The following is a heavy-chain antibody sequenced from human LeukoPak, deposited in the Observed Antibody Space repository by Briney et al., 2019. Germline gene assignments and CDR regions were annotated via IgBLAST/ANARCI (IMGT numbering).Heavy chain of an antibody. J-gene: IGHJ2*01. CDR2: ISYDGSNK. CDR1: GFTFSSYA. V-gene: IGHV3-30-3*01. D-gene: IGHD3-16*01. CDR3: ARDMGGDYWYFDL. Sequence: GGSLRLSCAASGFTFSSYAMHWVRQAPGKGLEWVAVISYDGSNKYYADSVKGRFTISRDNSKNTLYLQMNSLRAEDTAVYYCARDMGGDYWYFDLWGRGTLVTVSS.